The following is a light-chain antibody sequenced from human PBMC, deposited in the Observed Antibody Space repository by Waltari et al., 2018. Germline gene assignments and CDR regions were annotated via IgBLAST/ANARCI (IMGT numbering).Light chain of an antibody. CDR3: SSYAGYSAVV. CDR2: DVS. CDR1: SSDVGGYKF. V-gene: IGLV2-14*03. Sequence: QSALTQPASVSGSPGQPITISCTGTSSDVGGYKFVSWYQHHPGKAPKLIIYDVSRLPSGVSNRFSGSKSGNTASLTISGLQAEDDADYYCSSYAGYSAVVFGGGTKVTVL. J-gene: IGLJ2*01.